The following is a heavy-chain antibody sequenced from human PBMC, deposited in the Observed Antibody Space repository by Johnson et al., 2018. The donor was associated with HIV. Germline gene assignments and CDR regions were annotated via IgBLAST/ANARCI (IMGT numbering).Heavy chain of an antibody. D-gene: IGHD6-6*01. Sequence: EVQLVESGGGVVRPGGSLRLSCAASGFTFSNAWMSWVRQAPGKGLEWVGRITSKTDGGTTDYAAPVKGRFTISRDDSKNTLYLQMNSLRAEDTAVYYCARDLPWSSSSFDAFDIWGQGTMVTVSS. CDR1: GFTFSNAW. CDR3: ARDLPWSSSSFDAFDI. V-gene: IGHV3-15*01. CDR2: ITSKTDGGTT. J-gene: IGHJ3*02.